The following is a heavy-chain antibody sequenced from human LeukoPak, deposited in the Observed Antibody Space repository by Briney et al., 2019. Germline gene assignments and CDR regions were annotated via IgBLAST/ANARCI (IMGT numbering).Heavy chain of an antibody. V-gene: IGHV3-30*02. CDR1: GFTFSRNG. J-gene: IGHJ4*02. D-gene: IGHD7-27*01. CDR3: AKDSNWAFDY. CDR2: IRKDGSDK. Sequence: EGSLRLSCGASGFTFSRNGMHWVRQAPGKGLEWVAYIRKDGSDKYYADSVKGRFTISRDSSKNMVYLQMNSLRAEDTAVYYCAKDSNWAFDYWGQGTLVSVSS.